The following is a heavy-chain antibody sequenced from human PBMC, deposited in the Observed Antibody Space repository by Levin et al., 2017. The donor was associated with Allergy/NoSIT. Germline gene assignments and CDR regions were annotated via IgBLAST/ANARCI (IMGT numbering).Heavy chain of an antibody. CDR1: GDSVSTENYY. CDR2: IYYDGST. D-gene: IGHD3-22*01. J-gene: IGHJ3*01. V-gene: IGHV4-31*02. Sequence: SETLSLTCSVSGDSVSTENYYYWTWIRQRPGKGLEWIGYIYYDGSTYYNPSLESRITISMDTSRNHFSLRLGSVTAADTAIYYCARDDKDSYYSIGYSSGRGAFDFWGQGTMVTVSS. CDR3: ARDDKDSYYSIGYSSGRGAFDF.